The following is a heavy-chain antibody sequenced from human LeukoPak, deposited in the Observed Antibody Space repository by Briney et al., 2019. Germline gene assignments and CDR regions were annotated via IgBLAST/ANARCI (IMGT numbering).Heavy chain of an antibody. V-gene: IGHV1-46*01. CDR1: GYTFPSYY. CDR2: INPSGGST. D-gene: IGHD3-3*01. J-gene: IGHJ6*02. Sequence: ASVQVSCKASGYTFPSYYMHWVRPAPGQGLAWMGIINPSGGSTSYAQKFQGRVTMTRDTSTSTVYMELSSLRSEDTAVYYCAREAVVSRITIFGVVTLPYYYGMDVWGQGTTVTVSS. CDR3: AREAVVSRITIFGVVTLPYYYGMDV.